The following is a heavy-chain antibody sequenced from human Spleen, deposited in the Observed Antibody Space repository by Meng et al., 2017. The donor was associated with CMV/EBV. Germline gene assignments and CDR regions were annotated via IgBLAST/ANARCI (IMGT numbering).Heavy chain of an antibody. D-gene: IGHD6-25*01. CDR3: ISAGAQWPE. V-gene: IGHV1-2*06. J-gene: IGHJ4*02. Sequence: ASVKVSCKASGYSFIDYYIHWVRQAPGQGLEWMARISPRSGGTKYAQKFQGRVTLTTDTSISTAYMELSRLRSDDTAVYYAISAGAQWPEWGQGTLVTVSS. CDR2: ISPRSGGT. CDR1: GYSFIDYY.